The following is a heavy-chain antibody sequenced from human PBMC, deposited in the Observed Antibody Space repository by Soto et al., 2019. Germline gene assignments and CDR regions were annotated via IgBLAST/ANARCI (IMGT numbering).Heavy chain of an antibody. J-gene: IGHJ4*02. Sequence: QVQLQESGPGLVKPSETLSLTCTVSGGSVSSGSYYWSWIRQPPGKGLEWIGYIYYSGSTNYNPSLKSRVTISVDTSKNQFSLKLSSVTAADTAVYYCARVRLDILTGPGTYYFDYWGQGTLVTVSS. CDR2: IYYSGST. D-gene: IGHD3-9*01. V-gene: IGHV4-61*01. CDR1: GGSVSSGSYY. CDR3: ARVRLDILTGPGTYYFDY.